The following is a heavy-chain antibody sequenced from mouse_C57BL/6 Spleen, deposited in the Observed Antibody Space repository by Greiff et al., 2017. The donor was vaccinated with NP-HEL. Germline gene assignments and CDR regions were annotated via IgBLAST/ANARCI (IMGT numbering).Heavy chain of an antibody. J-gene: IGHJ4*01. Sequence: VMLVESGPELVKPGASVKISCKASGYAFSSSWMNWVKQRPGKGLEWIGRIYPGDGDTNYNGKFKGKATLTADKSSSTAYMQLSSLTSEDSAVYFCARAYPFAMDYWGQGTSVTVSS. V-gene: IGHV1-82*01. CDR1: GYAFSSSW. CDR3: ARAYPFAMDY. D-gene: IGHD2-10*01. CDR2: IYPGDGDT.